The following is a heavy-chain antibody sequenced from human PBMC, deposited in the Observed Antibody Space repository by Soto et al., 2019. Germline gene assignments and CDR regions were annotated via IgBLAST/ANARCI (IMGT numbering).Heavy chain of an antibody. CDR2: INSDGSST. CDR3: ARDSNYYDSSGPGDY. Sequence: GGSLRLSCAASGLTFRSYWMHWVRQAPGKGLVWVSRINSDGSSTSYADSVKGRFTISRDNAKNTLYLQMNSLRAEDTAVYYCARDSNYYDSSGPGDYWGQGTLVTVSS. J-gene: IGHJ4*02. CDR1: GLTFRSYW. V-gene: IGHV3-74*01. D-gene: IGHD3-22*01.